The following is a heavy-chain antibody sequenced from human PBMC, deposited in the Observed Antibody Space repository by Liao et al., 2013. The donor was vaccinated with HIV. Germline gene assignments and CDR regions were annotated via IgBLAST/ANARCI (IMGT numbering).Heavy chain of an antibody. CDR1: GGSISSSSHY. V-gene: IGHV4-39*07. J-gene: IGHJ4*02. CDR3: ATERETTITTGGFDY. CDR2: VSYRGAT. Sequence: QLQLQESGPGLVKPSETLSLICTVSGGSISSSSHYYNWIRQPPGKGLEWIGSVSYRGATYYNPSLEGRVTMSADRSQNQFSLNLASVTAADTALYYCATERETTITTGGFDYWGQGTLVTVSS. D-gene: IGHD4-11*01.